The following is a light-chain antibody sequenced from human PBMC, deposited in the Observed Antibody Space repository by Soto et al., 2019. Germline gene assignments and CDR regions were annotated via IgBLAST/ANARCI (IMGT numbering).Light chain of an antibody. J-gene: IGKJ1*01. Sequence: EIVMTQSPGTQSICTDPRATLCCXAGQSVSAHLAWYQQKPAQAPRLLIYGASNRATGIPDRFSGSGSGADYTLTISRLEPEDFAVYYCQQYGFSPRTFGQGTNVDIK. V-gene: IGKV3-20*01. CDR2: GAS. CDR3: QQYGFSPRT. CDR1: QSVSAH.